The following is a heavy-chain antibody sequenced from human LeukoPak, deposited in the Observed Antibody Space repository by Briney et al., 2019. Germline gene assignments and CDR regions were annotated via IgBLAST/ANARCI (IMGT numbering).Heavy chain of an antibody. CDR2: IYAGDSDT. D-gene: IGHD2-2*02. CDR1: GYNFTNYC. CDR3: ARYTGAFDY. Sequence: PGESLKISCKGSGYNFTNYCIGWVRQMPGLGLELMGIIYAGDSDTRYSPTFQGQATISADKSISTAYLQWSSLKASDTAMYYCARYTGAFDYWGQGTLVTVSS. V-gene: IGHV5-51*01. J-gene: IGHJ4*02.